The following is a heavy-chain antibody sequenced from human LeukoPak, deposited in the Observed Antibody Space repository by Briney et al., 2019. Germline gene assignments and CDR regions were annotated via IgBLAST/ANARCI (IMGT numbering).Heavy chain of an antibody. CDR3: ASQNYADGNY. D-gene: IGHD3-16*01. Sequence: SETLSLTCTVSGGSISGYHCSWIRQPPGKGLEWIGYIYYSGSTNYNPSLKSRVTISLDTSKNQFSLKLSSVTAADTAVYYCASQNYADGNYWGQGTLVTVSS. J-gene: IGHJ4*02. CDR2: IYYSGST. CDR1: GGSISGYH. V-gene: IGHV4-59*08.